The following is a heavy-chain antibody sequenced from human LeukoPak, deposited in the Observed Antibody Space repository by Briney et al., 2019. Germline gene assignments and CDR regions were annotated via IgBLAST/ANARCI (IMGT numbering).Heavy chain of an antibody. CDR3: ARGDTMVRGVIKAYYYYYMDV. Sequence: PGGSLRLSCAASGFTFSSYWMSWVRQAPGKGLEWVANIKQDGSEKYYVDSVKGRFTISRDNAKNSPYLQMNSLRAEDTAVYYCARGDTMVRGVIKAYYYYYMDVWGKGTTVTVSS. CDR1: GFTFSSYW. J-gene: IGHJ6*03. CDR2: IKQDGSEK. V-gene: IGHV3-7*01. D-gene: IGHD3-10*01.